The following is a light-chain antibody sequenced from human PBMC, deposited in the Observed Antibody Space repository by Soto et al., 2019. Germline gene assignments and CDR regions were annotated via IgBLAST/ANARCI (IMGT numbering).Light chain of an antibody. CDR2: EDS. Sequence: QSALTPPAPVYVSPGQSSAISCNGTSSDVGDYNYVSWYQQHPAKASKLLIYEDSNRPTGVSSRFSGSKSCATAVLTIAVLQAEDEADYYCSSYTRRGTYVFGTGTKVTV. V-gene: IGLV2-14*01. CDR3: SSYTRRGTYV. CDR1: SSDVGDYNY. J-gene: IGLJ1*01.